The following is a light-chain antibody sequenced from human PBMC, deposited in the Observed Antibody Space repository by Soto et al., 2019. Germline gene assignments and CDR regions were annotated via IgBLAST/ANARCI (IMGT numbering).Light chain of an antibody. CDR1: ESIGRF. V-gene: IGKV1-5*01. J-gene: IGKJ1*01. Sequence: DIQMTQSPSTLSASVGGRVTITCRASESIGRFLAWYQHQPGKAPKLLIYDASTLESGVPSIFSGSGSGTEFTFYRNSLLPGDFGTSYCQQCYMGWTFGQGTKVDIK. CDR2: DAS. CDR3: QQCYMGWT.